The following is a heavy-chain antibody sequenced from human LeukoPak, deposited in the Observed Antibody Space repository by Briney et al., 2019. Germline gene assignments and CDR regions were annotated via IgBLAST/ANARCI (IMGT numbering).Heavy chain of an antibody. J-gene: IGHJ3*02. D-gene: IGHD6-19*01. CDR3: ARDRPGIAVAGDAFDI. V-gene: IGHV4-59*01. CDR2: IYNRGSNT. Sequence: SETLSLTCTVSGGSISSYYWSWIRQPPEKGPEWIGYIYNRGSNTNYNPSLKSRVTISVDMSKNQFSLKLRSVTAADTAVYFCARDRPGIAVAGDAFDIWRRGTMVTVSS. CDR1: GGSISSYY.